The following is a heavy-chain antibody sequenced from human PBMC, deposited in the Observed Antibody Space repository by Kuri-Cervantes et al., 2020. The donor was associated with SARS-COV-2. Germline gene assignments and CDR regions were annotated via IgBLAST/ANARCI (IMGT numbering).Heavy chain of an antibody. CDR1: GYSISSGYY. V-gene: IGHV4-38-2*02. Sequence: SETLSLTCTVSGYSISSGYYWGWIRQPPGKGLEWIGSIYHSGSTYYNPSLKSRVTISVDTSKNQFSLKLSSVTAADTAVYYCARGDYYGSGDAFDIWGQGTTVTVSS. D-gene: IGHD3-10*01. J-gene: IGHJ3*02. CDR2: IYHSGST. CDR3: ARGDYYGSGDAFDI.